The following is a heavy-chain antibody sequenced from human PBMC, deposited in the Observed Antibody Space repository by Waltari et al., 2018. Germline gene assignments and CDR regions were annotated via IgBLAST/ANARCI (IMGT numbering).Heavy chain of an antibody. D-gene: IGHD6-13*01. V-gene: IGHV6-1*01. Sequence: QVQLQQSGPGLVKPSQTLSLTCPIHGDSVSSTSPAWNWIRQSPSRGLESLGKTYYRSKWYNDYAVSVKSRITINPDTSKNQFSLQLNSVTPEDTAVYYCARDQNSSSWYYYYGMDVWGQGTTVTVSS. CDR3: ARDQNSSSWYYYYGMDV. CDR2: TYYRSKWYN. J-gene: IGHJ6*02. CDR1: GDSVSSTSPA.